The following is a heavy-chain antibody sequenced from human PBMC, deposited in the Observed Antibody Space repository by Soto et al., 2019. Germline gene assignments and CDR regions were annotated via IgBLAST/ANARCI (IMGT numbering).Heavy chain of an antibody. CDR1: GLTSRNFIIYD. D-gene: IGHD3-10*01. V-gene: IGHV3-30*03. CDR3: AFKGTFHSHY. J-gene: IGHJ4*01. CDR2: VSHDGDKK. Sequence: GGSLRLSCAVFGLTSRNFIIYDIHCVRQAPGKGLEWVAVVSHDGDKKYYSESLKGRFTISRDNSKNMLYLQMNSLRVEDTAIYYCAFKGTFHSHYWGHGTPVTVSS.